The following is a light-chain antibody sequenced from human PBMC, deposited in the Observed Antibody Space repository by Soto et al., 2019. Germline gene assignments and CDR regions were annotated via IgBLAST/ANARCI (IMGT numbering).Light chain of an antibody. V-gene: IGLV2-11*01. CDR3: CSYGGTYVL. J-gene: IGLJ2*01. CDR2: DVS. CDR1: SSDIGGYNY. Sequence: QSALTQPRSVSESPGQSVTISCTGTSSDIGGYNYVSWYQQHPGKAPKVMIYDVSRRPSGVPDRFSGSKSGNTASLTISGLEAEDEADYYCCSYGGTYVLFGGGTKLTVL.